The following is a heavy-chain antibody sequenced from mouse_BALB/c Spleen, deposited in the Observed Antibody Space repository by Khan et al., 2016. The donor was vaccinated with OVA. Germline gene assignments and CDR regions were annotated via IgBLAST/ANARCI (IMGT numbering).Heavy chain of an antibody. CDR1: GYSFTGYF. CDR2: INPHIGET. CDR3: ARTDGSDFDY. V-gene: IGHV1-20*02. Sequence: VQLQQSGPELVKPGASVKISCKASGYSFTGYFMNWVMQSYGKSLEWIGRINPHIGETLYNQKFKGKATLTVDESSSTVYMELRSLASEDSAIYYCARTDGSDFDYWGQGTTLTVSS. D-gene: IGHD1-1*01. J-gene: IGHJ2*01.